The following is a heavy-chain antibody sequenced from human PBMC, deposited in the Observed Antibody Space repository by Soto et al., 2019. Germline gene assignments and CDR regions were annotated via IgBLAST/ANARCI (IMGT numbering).Heavy chain of an antibody. V-gene: IGHV4-59*01. D-gene: IGHD3-9*01. CDR2: IYYSGST. CDR1: GGSISSYY. Sequence: SETLSLTCTVSGGSISSYYWSWIRQPPGKGLEWIGYIYYSGSTNYNPSLKSRVTISVDTSKNQFSLKLSSVTAADTAVYYCARAPQDYDILTGYYTYNWFDPWGQGTLVTVSS. CDR3: ARAPQDYDILTGYYTYNWFDP. J-gene: IGHJ5*02.